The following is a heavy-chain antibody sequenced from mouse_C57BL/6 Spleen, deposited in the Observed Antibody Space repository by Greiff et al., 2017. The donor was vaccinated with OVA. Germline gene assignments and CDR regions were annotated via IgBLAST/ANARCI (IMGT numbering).Heavy chain of an antibody. D-gene: IGHD1-1*01. J-gene: IGHJ3*01. CDR3: ARDRDYYGSSYPFAY. CDR2: INYDGSSP. V-gene: IGHV5-16*01. Sequence: DVQLQESEGGLVQPGSSMKLSCTASGFTFSDYYMAWVRQVPEKGLEWVANINYDGSSPYYLDSLKSRFIISRDNAKNILYLQMSSLKSEDTATYYCARDRDYYGSSYPFAYWGQGTLVTVSA. CDR1: GFTFSDYY.